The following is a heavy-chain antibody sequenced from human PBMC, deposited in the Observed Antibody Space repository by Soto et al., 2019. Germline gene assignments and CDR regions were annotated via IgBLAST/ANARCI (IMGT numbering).Heavy chain of an antibody. CDR2: MYFGGSF. V-gene: IGHV4-59*02. CDR1: GASVSHSY. Sequence: QMQLQASGPGLVKPSETLSLTCNVSGASVSHSYWSWIRQPPVKGLEWIGFMYFGGSFNYNPSLTSRATISVETSKNQFSMKLTSVTASDTAVYYCARSYYDSTGFAVDPWGQGTLVTVSS. J-gene: IGHJ5*02. CDR3: ARSYYDSTGFAVDP. D-gene: IGHD3-22*01.